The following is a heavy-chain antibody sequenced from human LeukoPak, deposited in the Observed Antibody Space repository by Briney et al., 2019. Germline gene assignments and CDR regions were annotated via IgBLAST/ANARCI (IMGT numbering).Heavy chain of an antibody. CDR3: AKDASGYYFDY. CDR1: RGSFSGYY. V-gene: IGHV4-34*01. D-gene: IGHD6-25*01. Sequence: SETLSLTCAVYRGSFSGYYWSWIRQPPGKGLEWIGEINHSGSTNYNPSLKSRVTISVDTSKNQFSLKLSSVTAEDTAVYYCAKDASGYYFDYWGQGTLVTVSS. J-gene: IGHJ4*02. CDR2: INHSGST.